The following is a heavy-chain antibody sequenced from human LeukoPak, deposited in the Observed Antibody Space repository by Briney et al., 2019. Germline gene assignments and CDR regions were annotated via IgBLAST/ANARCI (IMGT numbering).Heavy chain of an antibody. CDR1: GGTFSNYA. CDR2: IIPILRIA. CDR3: ARDHSSGYTYGGDY. V-gene: IGHV1-69*04. D-gene: IGHD5-18*01. J-gene: IGHJ4*02. Sequence: SVKVSCKASGGTFSNYAISWVRQAPGQGLERMGRIIPILRIANYAQKFQGRVTITADISTSTAYMELSSLRSEDTAVYYCARDHSSGYTYGGDYWGQGTLVTVSS.